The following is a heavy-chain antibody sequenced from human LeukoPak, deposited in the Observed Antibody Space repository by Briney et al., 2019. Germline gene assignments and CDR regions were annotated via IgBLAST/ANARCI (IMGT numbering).Heavy chain of an antibody. J-gene: IGHJ4*02. CDR2: IRYDGNNK. D-gene: IGHD2-21*02. CDR3: ARDHGDAHYAY. V-gene: IGHV3-30*02. Sequence: GGSLRLSCAASGFTFSSYGLHWVRQAPGKGLEWVAFIRYDGNNKYYADSVKGRFTIARDNSKNTLYLQMNSLRGEDTAVYYCARDHGDAHYAYWGQGILVTVSS. CDR1: GFTFSSYG.